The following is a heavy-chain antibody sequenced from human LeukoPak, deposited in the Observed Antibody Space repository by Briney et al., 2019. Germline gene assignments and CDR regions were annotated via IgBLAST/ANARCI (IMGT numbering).Heavy chain of an antibody. CDR1: GGSISSYY. CDR3: ARAFSGSEAWFDP. Sequence: SETLSLTCTVSGGSISSYYWSWIRQPPGKGLEWIGYIYYSGSTNYNPSLKSRVTISVDTSKNQFSLKLSSVTAADTAVYYCARAFSGSEAWFDPWGQGTLVTVSS. D-gene: IGHD1-26*01. J-gene: IGHJ5*02. CDR2: IYYSGST. V-gene: IGHV4-59*01.